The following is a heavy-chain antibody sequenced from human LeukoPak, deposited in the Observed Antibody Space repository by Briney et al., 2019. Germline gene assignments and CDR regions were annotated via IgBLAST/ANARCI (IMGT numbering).Heavy chain of an antibody. CDR3: ARDPRGWGDYFDY. CDR1: GGSFSGYY. V-gene: IGHV4-34*01. CDR2: INHSGST. D-gene: IGHD3-16*01. J-gene: IGHJ4*02. Sequence: PSETLSLTCAVYGGSFSGYYWSWIRQPPGKGLEWIGEINHSGSTNYNPSLKSRVTISVDTSKNQFSLQLNSVTPEDTAVYYCARDPRGWGDYFDYWGQGTLVTVSS.